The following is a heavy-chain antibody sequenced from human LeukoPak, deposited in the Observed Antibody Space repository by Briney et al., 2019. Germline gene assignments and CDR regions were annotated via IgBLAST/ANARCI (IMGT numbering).Heavy chain of an antibody. J-gene: IGHJ6*02. CDR2: IILIFGTA. D-gene: IGHD2-21*02. Sequence: ASVKVSCKDSGCSFSSYAISWLRQAPGQGLEWMGGIILIFGTANYAQKFQGRVTITVDESRSTAYMELSSLRSEDTAVYYCAAFGGDCYYYYYYGMDVWGQGTTVTVSS. CDR3: AAFGGDCYYYYYYGMDV. V-gene: IGHV1-69*13. CDR1: GCSFSSYA.